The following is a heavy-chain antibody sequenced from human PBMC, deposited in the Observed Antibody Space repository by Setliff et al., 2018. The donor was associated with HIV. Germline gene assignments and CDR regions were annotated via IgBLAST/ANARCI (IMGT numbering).Heavy chain of an antibody. CDR2: IYFSGTP. J-gene: IGHJ4*02. CDR3: ARVRQVSDYGDYDYYFDY. D-gene: IGHD4-17*01. Sequence: PSETLSLTCTVSGGSINSRSYYWAWIRQPPGKGLEWVASIYFSGTPYYNPSLKNRVTISVDTSKNQFSLKLSSVTAADTAVYYCARVRQVSDYGDYDYYFDYWGQGALVTV. CDR1: GGSINSRSYY. V-gene: IGHV4-39*01.